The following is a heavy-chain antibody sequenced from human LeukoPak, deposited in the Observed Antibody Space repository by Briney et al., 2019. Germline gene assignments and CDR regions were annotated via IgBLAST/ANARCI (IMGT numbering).Heavy chain of an antibody. D-gene: IGHD1/OR15-1a*01. CDR2: VYPGDSDT. Sequence: GESLKISCKASGYSFTSYWIVWVRQTPGKGLEWMGIVYPGDSDTRYNPSFQGQVSISADKSIATAYLRLSDLKASDTAIYYCGRHMNNLQLWLDYWGQGTVVTVSS. CDR3: GRHMNNLQLWLDY. J-gene: IGHJ4*02. CDR1: GYSFTSYW. V-gene: IGHV5-51*01.